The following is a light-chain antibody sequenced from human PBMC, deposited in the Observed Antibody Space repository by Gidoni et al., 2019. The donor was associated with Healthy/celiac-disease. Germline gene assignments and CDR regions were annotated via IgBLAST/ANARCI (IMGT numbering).Light chain of an antibody. Sequence: DIQMTQSPSSLSASVGDRLTITCRASQSISSYLNWYQQKPGKAPKLLIDAASSLQSGVPTRFSGSGSGTDFTITISSLQPEDVATYYCQQSYSTPLFGGGTKVDIK. CDR1: QSISSY. J-gene: IGKJ4*01. CDR2: AAS. V-gene: IGKV1-39*01. CDR3: QQSYSTPL.